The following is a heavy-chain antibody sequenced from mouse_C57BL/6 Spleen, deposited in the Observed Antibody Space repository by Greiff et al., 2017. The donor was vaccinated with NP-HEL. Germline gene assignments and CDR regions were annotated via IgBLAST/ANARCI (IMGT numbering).Heavy chain of an antibody. V-gene: IGHV1-5*01. CDR1: GYTFTSYW. Sequence: EVQLQQSGTVLARPGASVKMSCKTSGYTFTSYWMHWVKQRPGQGLEWIGAIYPGNSDTSYNQKFKGKAKLTAVTSASTAYMELSSLTNEDSAVYYCTRFGSNYDYAMDYWGQGTSVTVSS. CDR2: IYPGNSDT. J-gene: IGHJ4*01. CDR3: TRFGSNYDYAMDY. D-gene: IGHD2-5*01.